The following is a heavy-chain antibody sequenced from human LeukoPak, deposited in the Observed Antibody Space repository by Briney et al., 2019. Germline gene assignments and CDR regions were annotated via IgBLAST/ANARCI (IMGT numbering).Heavy chain of an antibody. CDR3: AREGSYCDGGDCYSFDF. D-gene: IGHD2-21*02. CDR1: GYTFIANY. V-gene: IGHV1-2*02. Sequence: ASVQVSCKASGYTFIANYLQWVRQAPGLGPEWLGWMHVGTGNTRYAPKFQDRVTLSRDTSINTAYMDLSGLTSDDTAVYYCAREGSYCDGGDCYSFDFWGQGTLVTVSS. J-gene: IGHJ4*02. CDR2: MHVGTGNT.